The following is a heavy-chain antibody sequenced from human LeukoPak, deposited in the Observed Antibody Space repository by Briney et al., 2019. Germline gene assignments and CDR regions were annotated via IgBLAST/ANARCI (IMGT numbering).Heavy chain of an antibody. V-gene: IGHV4-34*01. CDR1: GGSFSGYY. D-gene: IGHD3-22*01. Sequence: PSETLSLTCAVYGGSFSGYYWSWIRQPPGKGLEWIGEINHSGSTNYNPSLKSRVTISVDTSKNQFSLKLSSVTAADTAVYYCARVGGMIVVVNYYFDYWGQGTLVTVSS. CDR2: INHSGST. J-gene: IGHJ4*02. CDR3: ARVGGMIVVVNYYFDY.